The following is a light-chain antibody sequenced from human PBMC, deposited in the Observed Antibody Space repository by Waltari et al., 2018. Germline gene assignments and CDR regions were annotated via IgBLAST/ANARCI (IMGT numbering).Light chain of an antibody. J-gene: IGKJ1*01. Sequence: DIQMTQSPSTLSAPVTYRVTITCRASQSINNWLAWYQQKSGKAPKLLIYKGSYLASGVPSRFSGSGSGTEITLTINSLQPGDIATYYCQQYNSYPWTFGQGTKVEIE. CDR3: QQYNSYPWT. CDR2: KGS. V-gene: IGKV1-5*03. CDR1: QSINNW.